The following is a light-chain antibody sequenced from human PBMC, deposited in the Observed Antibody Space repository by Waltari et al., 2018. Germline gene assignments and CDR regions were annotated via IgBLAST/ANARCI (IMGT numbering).Light chain of an antibody. CDR3: AAWDASLSGYL. V-gene: IGLV1-47*01. CDR1: TSNIGRDN. J-gene: IGLJ1*01. Sequence: QSVLTQPPSASGTPGQRITISCSGGTSNIGRDNVYWYQQVPGRTPRLLSSHNDQRPSGVPDRFSASKSGTSASLAISGLRFEDDADYYCAAWDASLSGYLFGAGTKVTVL. CDR2: HND.